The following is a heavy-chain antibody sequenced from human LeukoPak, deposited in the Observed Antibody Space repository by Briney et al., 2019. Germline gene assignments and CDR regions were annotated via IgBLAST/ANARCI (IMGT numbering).Heavy chain of an antibody. V-gene: IGHV4-59*01. D-gene: IGHD2-15*01. J-gene: IGHJ5*02. Sequence: SETLSLTCTVSGGSISSYYWSWIRQPPGKGLEWIGYIHYGGSTNYNPSLKSRVTISVDTSKNQFSLKLSSVTAADTAVYYCARCSGGSCEQGWFDPWGQGTLVTVSS. CDR2: IHYGGST. CDR1: GGSISSYY. CDR3: ARCSGGSCEQGWFDP.